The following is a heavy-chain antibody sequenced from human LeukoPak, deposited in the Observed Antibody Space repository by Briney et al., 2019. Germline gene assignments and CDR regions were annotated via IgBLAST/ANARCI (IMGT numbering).Heavy chain of an antibody. D-gene: IGHD7-27*01. V-gene: IGHV3-7*01. CDR1: GFSFDGYG. J-gene: IGHJ4*02. Sequence: GGSLRLSCVASGFSFDGYGMSWVRQVPGKGLEWVANIGEDGSEKYYVDSVKGRFTISRDNAKNSLYLQMNSLRVEDTALYYCARETTGDPFDYWGQGTLVTVSS. CDR3: ARETTGDPFDY. CDR2: IGEDGSEK.